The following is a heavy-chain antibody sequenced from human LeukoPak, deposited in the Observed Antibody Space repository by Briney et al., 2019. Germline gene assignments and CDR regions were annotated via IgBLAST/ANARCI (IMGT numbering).Heavy chain of an antibody. CDR1: GFTLTNFA. CDR2: MSSDGGTT. Sequence: PGGSLRLSCATSGFTLTNFAMHWVRQAPGKGLEYVSPMSSDGGTTYYANSVKGRFTMSRDKSKNAVYLQMGSLRPDDMAVYHCARGGSLSAYDSWGQGTLVTVSS. V-gene: IGHV3-64*01. CDR3: ARGGSLSAYDS. D-gene: IGHD2/OR15-2a*01. J-gene: IGHJ4*02.